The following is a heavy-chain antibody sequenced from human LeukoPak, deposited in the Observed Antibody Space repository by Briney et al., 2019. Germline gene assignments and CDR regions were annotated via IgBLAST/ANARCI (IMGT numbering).Heavy chain of an antibody. D-gene: IGHD4-17*01. CDR1: GYSFTAYY. V-gene: IGHV1-2*02. CDR2: INPNRGCT. Sequence: ASVKVSCKASGYSFTAYYMHWVRQAPGQGLEWMGWINPNRGCTNYAQKFQGRVTMARDTSISTAYMELSRLRSDDTAVYYCARALSRGVTTPFEYWGQGTLVTVSS. CDR3: ARALSRGVTTPFEY. J-gene: IGHJ4*02.